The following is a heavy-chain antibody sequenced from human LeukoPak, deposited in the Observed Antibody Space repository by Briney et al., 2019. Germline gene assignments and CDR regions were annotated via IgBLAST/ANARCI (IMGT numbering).Heavy chain of an antibody. CDR3: ARRYGSGSYGWFDP. CDR1: GGSFSGYY. J-gene: IGHJ5*02. Sequence: PSETLSLTCAVYGGSFSGYYWSWIRQPPGKGLEWIGEINHSGSTNYNPSLKSRVTISVDTSKNQFSLKLSSVTAADTAVYYCARRYGSGSYGWFDPWGQGTLVTVSS. D-gene: IGHD3-10*01. CDR2: INHSGST. V-gene: IGHV4-34*01.